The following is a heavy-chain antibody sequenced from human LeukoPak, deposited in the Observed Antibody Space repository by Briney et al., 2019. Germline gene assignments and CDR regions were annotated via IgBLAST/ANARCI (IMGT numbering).Heavy chain of an antibody. CDR1: GGSISSGSYY. D-gene: IGHD3-22*01. CDR3: ARDGEYYDSSGIDY. V-gene: IGHV4-61*02. Sequence: SQTLSLTCTVSGGSISSGSYYWSWIRQPAGKGLEWIGGIYTSGSTNYNPSLKSRVTISVDTSKNQFSLKLSSVTAADTAVYYCARDGEYYDSSGIDYWGQGTLVTVSS. J-gene: IGHJ4*02. CDR2: IYTSGST.